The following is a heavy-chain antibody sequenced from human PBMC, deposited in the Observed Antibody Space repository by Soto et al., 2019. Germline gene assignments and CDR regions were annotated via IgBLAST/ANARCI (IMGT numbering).Heavy chain of an antibody. CDR2: ISYDGSNK. Sequence: GGSLRLSCAASGFTFSSYGMHCVRQAPGKGQEWVAVISYDGSNKYYADSVKGRFTISRDNSKNTLYLQMNSLRAEDTAVYYCAKGQEVYYDSSGYYDYWGQGT. J-gene: IGHJ4*02. D-gene: IGHD3-22*01. V-gene: IGHV3-30*18. CDR3: AKGQEVYYDSSGYYDY. CDR1: GFTFSSYG.